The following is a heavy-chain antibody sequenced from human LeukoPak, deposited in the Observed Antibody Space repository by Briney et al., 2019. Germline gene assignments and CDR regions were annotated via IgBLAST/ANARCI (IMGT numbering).Heavy chain of an antibody. J-gene: IGHJ2*01. CDR2: TYYRSKWYN. CDR1: GDSVSSNSAA. V-gene: IGHV6-1*01. Sequence: SQTLSLTCAISGDSVSSNSAAWYWIRQSPSRGLEWLGRTYYRSKWYNDYAVSVKSRITINPDTSKNQFSLQLNSVTPEDTAVYYCARGGVGAAVSYWYFDLWGRGTLVTVSS. D-gene: IGHD2-15*01. CDR3: ARGGVGAAVSYWYFDL.